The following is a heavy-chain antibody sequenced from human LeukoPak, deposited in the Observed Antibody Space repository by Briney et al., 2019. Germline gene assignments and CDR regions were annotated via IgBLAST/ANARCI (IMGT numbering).Heavy chain of an antibody. CDR3: ARVQRGIAVALDY. CDR2: IKQDGSEK. Sequence: GGSLRLSCAASGFTFSSYWMSWVRQAPGKGLEWVANIKQDGSEKYYVDSVKGRFTISRDNAKNSLYLQMNSLRAEDTAVYYCARVQRGIAVALDYWGQGTLATVFS. J-gene: IGHJ4*02. V-gene: IGHV3-7*04. D-gene: IGHD6-19*01. CDR1: GFTFSSYW.